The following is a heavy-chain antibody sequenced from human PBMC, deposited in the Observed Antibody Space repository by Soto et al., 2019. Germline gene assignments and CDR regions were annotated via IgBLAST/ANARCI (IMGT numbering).Heavy chain of an antibody. Sequence: SETLSLTCAVSGASIDTGDHSWSWSWIRQPAGKGLEWIGYIYRSGNTYYNPSLASRVTISADRSENQFSLRLSSVTAADTAVYFCARGIYYHDSGSNPFDSWGQGTLVTVSS. J-gene: IGHJ4*02. CDR1: GASIDTGDHSWS. V-gene: IGHV4-30-2*01. D-gene: IGHD3-22*01. CDR2: IYRSGNT. CDR3: ARGIYYHDSGSNPFDS.